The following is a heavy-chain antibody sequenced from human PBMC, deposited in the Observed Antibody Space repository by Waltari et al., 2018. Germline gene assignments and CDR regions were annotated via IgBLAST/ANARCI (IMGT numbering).Heavy chain of an antibody. CDR1: GFTFSSYW. V-gene: IGHV3-74*01. D-gene: IGHD3-10*01. CDR3: ARRAVRGFIKEGPNWFDP. Sequence: EVQLVESGGGLVQPGGSLRLSCVASGFTFSSYWMHWVRQAPGKGLVWVSRINSDGSSTIYADSVKGRFTISRDNAKNTLYLQMHSLRADDTAVYYCARRAVRGFIKEGPNWFDPWGQGTLVTVSS. J-gene: IGHJ5*02. CDR2: INSDGSST.